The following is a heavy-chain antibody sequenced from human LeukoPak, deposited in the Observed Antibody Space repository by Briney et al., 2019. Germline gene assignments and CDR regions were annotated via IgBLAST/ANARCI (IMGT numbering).Heavy chain of an antibody. V-gene: IGHV3-11*06. J-gene: IGHJ4*02. CDR2: ISSSSSYT. D-gene: IGHD6-19*01. CDR3: AREISGWYYFDY. CDR1: GFTFSDYY. Sequence: GGALRLSCAASGFTFSDYYMSWIRKAPGKGLEGVSYISSSSSYTNYADAGKGRFTISRDTAKNSLYLQMNSLSAEDTAVYYCAREISGWYYFDYWGQGTLVTVSS.